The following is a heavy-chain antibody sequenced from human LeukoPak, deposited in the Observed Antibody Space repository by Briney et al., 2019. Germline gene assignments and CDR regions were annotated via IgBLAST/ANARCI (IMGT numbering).Heavy chain of an antibody. V-gene: IGHV1-8*03. CDR1: GYTFTSYG. Sequence: GASVKVSCKASGYTFTSYGISWVRQASGQGLEWVAWMNPNSGNPAYAQEFQGRATVRGNISISTAYLELRSLKSEDTAVYYCARELRRGSWYDDYWGQGTLVTVSS. CDR3: ARELRRGSWYDDY. CDR2: MNPNSGNP. D-gene: IGHD6-13*01. J-gene: IGHJ4*02.